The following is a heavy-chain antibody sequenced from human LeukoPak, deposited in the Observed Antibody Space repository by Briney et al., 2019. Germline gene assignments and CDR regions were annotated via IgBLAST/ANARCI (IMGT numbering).Heavy chain of an antibody. V-gene: IGHV4-34*01. D-gene: IGHD1-26*01. CDR1: GGSFSGYY. Sequence: PSETRSLTCAVYGGSFSGYYWSWIRQPPGKGLEWIGEINHSGSTNYNPSLKSRVTISVDTSKNQFSLKLSSVTAADTTMYYCARGRIVGASPAAYWSQGTLVPAFS. CDR3: ARGRIVGASPAAY. J-gene: IGHJ4*02. CDR2: INHSGST.